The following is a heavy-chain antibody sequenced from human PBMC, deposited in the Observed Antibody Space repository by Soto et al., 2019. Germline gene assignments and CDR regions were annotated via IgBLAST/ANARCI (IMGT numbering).Heavy chain of an antibody. Sequence: ASVKVSCKASGYTFTGYYMHWVRQAPGQGLEWMGWINPNSGGTNYAQKFQGRVTMTRDTSISTAYMELSRLRSDDTAVYYCARDDGYCSSTSCSYRAYYYYGMDVWGKGTTVTVAS. CDR2: INPNSGGT. CDR3: ARDDGYCSSTSCSYRAYYYYGMDV. CDR1: GYTFTGYY. D-gene: IGHD2-2*01. V-gene: IGHV1-2*02. J-gene: IGHJ6*04.